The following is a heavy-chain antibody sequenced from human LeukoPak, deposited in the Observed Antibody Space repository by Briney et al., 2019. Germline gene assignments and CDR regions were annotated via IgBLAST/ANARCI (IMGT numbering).Heavy chain of an antibody. Sequence: ASVKVSCKASGGTFSSYAISWVRQAPGQGLEWMGRIIPILGIANYAQKFQGRVTITADKSTSTAYMELSSLRSEDTAVYYCARHEFVAVAGSAFDYWGQGTLVTVSS. CDR2: IIPILGIA. CDR1: GGTFSSYA. J-gene: IGHJ4*02. V-gene: IGHV1-69*04. CDR3: ARHEFVAVAGSAFDY. D-gene: IGHD6-19*01.